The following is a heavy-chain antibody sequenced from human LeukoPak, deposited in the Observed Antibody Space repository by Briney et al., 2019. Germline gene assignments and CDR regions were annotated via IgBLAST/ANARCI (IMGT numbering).Heavy chain of an antibody. CDR2: FYGTRNT. J-gene: IGHJ4*02. V-gene: IGHV4-30-2*01. Sequence: SETLSLTCLVSGVSINSGSKSWGWIRQPPGKGLEWIGYFYGTRNTFYNPSLKSRVAISVDRSNNQFSLEVSSVTAADTAVYYCARLGQIDHIFDLWGQGTLVTVSS. D-gene: IGHD1-14*01. CDR3: ARLGQIDHIFDL. CDR1: GVSINSGSKS.